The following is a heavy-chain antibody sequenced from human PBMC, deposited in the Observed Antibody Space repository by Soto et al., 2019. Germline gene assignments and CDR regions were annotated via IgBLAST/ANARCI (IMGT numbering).Heavy chain of an antibody. CDR1: GGSISSSSYY. J-gene: IGHJ5*02. CDR2: IYYSGST. Sequence: ASGTLSLTCTVSGGSISSSSYYWGWIRQPPGKGLEWIGSIYYSGSTYYNPSLKSRVTISVDTSKNQFSLKLSSVTAADTALYYCARLIDHNCFDPWGQGTLVPVSP. V-gene: IGHV4-39*01. CDR3: ARLIDHNCFDP.